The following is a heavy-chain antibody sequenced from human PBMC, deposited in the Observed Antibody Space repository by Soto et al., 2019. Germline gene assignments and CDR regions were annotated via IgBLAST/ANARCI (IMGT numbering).Heavy chain of an antibody. CDR3: ARDWAAGGPSDY. CDR1: GCTFSSYA. V-gene: IGHV1-69*13. Sequence: SVKVSCKASGCTFSSYAISWVRQAPGQGLEWMGGIIPIFGTANYAQKFRGRVTITADESTSTAYMELSSLRSEDTAVYYCARDWAAGGPSDYWGQGTLVSVSS. J-gene: IGHJ4*02. D-gene: IGHD6-13*01. CDR2: IIPIFGTA.